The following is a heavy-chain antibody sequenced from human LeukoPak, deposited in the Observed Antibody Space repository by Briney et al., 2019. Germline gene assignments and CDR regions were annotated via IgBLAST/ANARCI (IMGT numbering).Heavy chain of an antibody. CDR3: ARYCSNSSCFFTGRKYNGMDV. CDR2: INPNSGDT. CDR1: VYTFTGYY. D-gene: IGHD2-2*01. J-gene: IGHJ6*02. V-gene: IGHV1-2*02. Sequence: ASVKVSCKASVYTFTGYYMHWVRQAPGQGLEWMGWINPNSGDTNYAQKFQGRVTMTRDTSISTAYMELSRLRSDDTAVYYCARYCSNSSCFFTGRKYNGMDVWGQGTTVTVSS.